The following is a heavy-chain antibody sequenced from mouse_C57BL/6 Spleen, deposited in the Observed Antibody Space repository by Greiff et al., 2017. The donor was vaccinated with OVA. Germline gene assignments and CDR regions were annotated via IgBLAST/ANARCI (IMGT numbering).Heavy chain of an antibody. V-gene: IGHV1-81*01. J-gene: IGHJ4*01. D-gene: IGHD3-3*01. CDR3: ARSGHYYAMYY. CDR1: GYTFTSYG. Sequence: QVQLQQSGAELARPGASVKLSCKASGYTFTSYGISWVKQRTGQGLEWIGEIYPRSGNTYYNEKFKGKATLTADKSSSTAYMELRSLTSEDSAVYFCARSGHYYAMYYWGQGTSVTVSS. CDR2: IYPRSGNT.